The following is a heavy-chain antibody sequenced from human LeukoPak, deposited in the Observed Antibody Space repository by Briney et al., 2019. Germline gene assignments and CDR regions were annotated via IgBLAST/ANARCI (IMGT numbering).Heavy chain of an antibody. D-gene: IGHD5-18*01. CDR2: INHSGST. CDR1: GGSFSGYY. Sequence: SETLSLTCAVYGGSFSGYYWSWIRQPPGKGLEWIGEINHSGSTNYNPSLKSRVTISVDTSKNQFSLKLSSVTAADTAVHYCARDLKGYSYGGYFDYWGQGTLVTVSS. V-gene: IGHV4-34*01. J-gene: IGHJ4*02. CDR3: ARDLKGYSYGGYFDY.